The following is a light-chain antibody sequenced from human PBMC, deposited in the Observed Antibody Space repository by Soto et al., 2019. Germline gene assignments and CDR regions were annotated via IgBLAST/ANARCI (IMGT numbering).Light chain of an antibody. J-gene: IGLJ1*01. V-gene: IGLV2-23*01. CDR1: SSNFGSYSL. Sequence: QSALTQPASVSGSPGQSITISCTGTSSNFGSYSLVSWYQQHPDEAPKLMIFEDSKRPSGLSDRFSGSKSGNTASLTISGLQAEDEADYYCCSYAGSGTFVFGTGTKLTVL. CDR2: EDS. CDR3: CSYAGSGTFV.